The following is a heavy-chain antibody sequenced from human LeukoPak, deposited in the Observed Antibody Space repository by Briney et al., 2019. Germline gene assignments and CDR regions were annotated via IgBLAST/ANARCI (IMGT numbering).Heavy chain of an antibody. CDR1: GGSFSGYY. CDR2: INHSGST. D-gene: IGHD3-3*01. V-gene: IGHV4-34*01. J-gene: IGHJ3*02. CDR3: ARLPNYDFWSGYYAKRGDAFDI. Sequence: PETLSLTCAVYGGSFSGYYWSWIRQPPGKGLEWIGEINHSGSTNYNPSLKSRVTISVDTSKNQFSLKLSSVTAADTAVYYCARLPNYDFWSGYYAKRGDAFDIWGQGTMVTVSS.